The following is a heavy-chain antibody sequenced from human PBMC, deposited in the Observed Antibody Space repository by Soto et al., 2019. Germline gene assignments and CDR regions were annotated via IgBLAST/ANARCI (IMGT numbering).Heavy chain of an antibody. CDR2: INPKSGGT. D-gene: IGHD2-8*01. Sequence: ASVKISCKASGYRFTDYHIHWVRQAPGQGLAWLGRINPKSGGTSTAQKFQGWVTMTTDTSISTASMELTRLTSDDTAIYYCARGDSTDCSNGVCSFFYHHDMDVWGQGTTVTVSS. CDR3: ARGDSTDCSNGVCSFFYHHDMDV. V-gene: IGHV1-2*04. CDR1: GYRFTDYH. J-gene: IGHJ6*02.